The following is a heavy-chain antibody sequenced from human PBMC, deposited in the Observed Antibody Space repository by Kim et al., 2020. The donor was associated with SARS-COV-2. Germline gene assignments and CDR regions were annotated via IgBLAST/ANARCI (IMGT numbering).Heavy chain of an antibody. Sequence: GGSLRLSCAASGFTFSSYWMHWVRQAPGKGLVWVSRINSDGSSTSYAESVKGRFTISRDNAKNTLHLQMNSLRAEDTAVYYCARDRALLWFGELYQNRDYWGQVTLFTVSS. CDR2: INSDGSST. CDR1: GFTFSSYW. J-gene: IGHJ4*02. V-gene: IGHV3-74*01. D-gene: IGHD3-10*01. CDR3: ARDRALLWFGELYQNRDY.